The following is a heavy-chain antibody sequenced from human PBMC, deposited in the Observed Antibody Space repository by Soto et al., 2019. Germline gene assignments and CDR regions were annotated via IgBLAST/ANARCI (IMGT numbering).Heavy chain of an antibody. V-gene: IGHV1-2*04. CDR3: ARGRGYSYGDAFDI. D-gene: IGHD5-18*01. CDR1: GYTFTGYY. CDR2: INPNSGGT. J-gene: IGHJ3*02. Sequence: ASVKVSCKASGYTFTGYYMHWVRQAPGQGLEWMGWINPNSGGTNYAQKFQGWVTMTRDTSISTAYMELSRLRSDDTAVYYCARGRGYSYGDAFDIWGQGTMVTVSS.